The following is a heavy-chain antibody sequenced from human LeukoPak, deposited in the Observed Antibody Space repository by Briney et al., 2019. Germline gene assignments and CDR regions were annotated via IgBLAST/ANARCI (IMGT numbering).Heavy chain of an antibody. CDR1: GYTFTSYY. D-gene: IGHD5-18*01. J-gene: IGHJ4*02. CDR2: INPSGGST. Sequence: ASVKVSCKASGYTFTSYYMHWVRQAPGQGLEWMGIINPSGGSTSYAQKFQGRVTMTRDTSTSTVYMELSSLRSEDTTVYYCARSGYSYATFDYWGQGTLVTVSS. CDR3: ARSGYSYATFDY. V-gene: IGHV1-46*01.